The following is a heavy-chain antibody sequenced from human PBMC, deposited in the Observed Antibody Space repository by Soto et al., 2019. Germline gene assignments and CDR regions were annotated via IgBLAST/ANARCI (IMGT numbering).Heavy chain of an antibody. D-gene: IGHD5-12*01. CDR3: ARVSGYYLPDY. V-gene: IGHV1-3*05. CDR2: INAGNGNT. J-gene: IGHJ4*02. Sequence: QVKLVQSGAEEKKPGASVKVSCKASGYTFTNYATHWVRQAPGQRLEWMGWINAGNGNTKYSQKFQGRVTITRYTSASTAYMELSSLTSEDTAVYYCARVSGYYLPDYWGQGTLVTVSS. CDR1: GYTFTNYA.